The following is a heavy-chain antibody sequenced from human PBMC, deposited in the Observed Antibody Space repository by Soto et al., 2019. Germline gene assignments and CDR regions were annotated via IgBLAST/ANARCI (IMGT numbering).Heavy chain of an antibody. CDR1: GFTFSTCA. Sequence: EVQLLESGGGLVQPGESLTLSCAASGFTFSTCAMNWVRQAPGKGLEWVSAIGDNSLSTYYADSVKGRFTISRDNSKNTLYLQMNRLRADDTAVYYCATYRQTTVTSEFWGQGALVTVST. V-gene: IGHV3-23*01. CDR2: IGDNSLST. CDR3: ATYRQTTVTSEF. D-gene: IGHD4-17*01. J-gene: IGHJ4*02.